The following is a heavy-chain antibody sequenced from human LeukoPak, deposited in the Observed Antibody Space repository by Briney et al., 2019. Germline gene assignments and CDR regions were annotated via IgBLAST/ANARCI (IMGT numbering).Heavy chain of an antibody. Sequence: GASVKVSCKASGYTFTSYGISWVRQAPGQGLEWMGWISAYNGNTNYAQKLQGRVTMTTDTSTSTAYMELRSLRSDDTAVYYCARREGLLSDHWFDPWGQGTLVTVSS. V-gene: IGHV1-18*01. D-gene: IGHD3-3*01. CDR2: ISAYNGNT. CDR3: ARREGLLSDHWFDP. CDR1: GYTFTSYG. J-gene: IGHJ5*02.